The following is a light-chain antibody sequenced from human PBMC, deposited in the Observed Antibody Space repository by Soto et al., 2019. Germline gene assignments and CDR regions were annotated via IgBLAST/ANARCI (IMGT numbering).Light chain of an antibody. V-gene: IGLV1-44*01. Sequence: QSVLTQPPSASGTPGQRVAISCCGSTSNIGSNAVNWYQQRPGRAPKLLIYSNNQRPSGVPDRFSGSKTGTSASLAITGLQSADEADYYCAAWDDSLHGPGYVFGTGTKVTVL. CDR2: SNN. J-gene: IGLJ1*01. CDR1: TSNIGSNA. CDR3: AAWDDSLHGPGYV.